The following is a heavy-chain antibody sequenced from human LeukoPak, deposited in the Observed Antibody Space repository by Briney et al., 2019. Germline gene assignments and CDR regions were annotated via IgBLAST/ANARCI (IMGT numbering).Heavy chain of an antibody. CDR3: ARESYGSGSYYY. CDR2: IFDNGST. Sequence: PSETLSLTCTVSGGSISGGGYYWSWIRQHPGKGLEWIGYIFDNGSTDYNPSLKSRVTISVDTSKNQLSLKLSSLTAADTAVYCCARESYGSGSYYYWGQGTLDTVSS. CDR1: GGSISGGGYY. J-gene: IGHJ4*02. D-gene: IGHD3-10*01. V-gene: IGHV4-31*03.